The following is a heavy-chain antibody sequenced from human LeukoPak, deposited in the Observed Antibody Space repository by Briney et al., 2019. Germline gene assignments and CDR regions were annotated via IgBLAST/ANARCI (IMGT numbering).Heavy chain of an antibody. D-gene: IGHD3-22*01. CDR3: AKDSYYYDSSGYYSA. Sequence: GGSLRLSCAASGFTFSNAWMSWVRQAPGKGLEWVGRIKSKTDGGTTDYAAPVKGRFTVSRDNSKNTLYLQMNSLRAEDTAVYYCAKDSYYYDSSGYYSAWGQGTLVTVSS. CDR1: GFTFSNAW. J-gene: IGHJ5*02. V-gene: IGHV3-15*01. CDR2: IKSKTDGGTT.